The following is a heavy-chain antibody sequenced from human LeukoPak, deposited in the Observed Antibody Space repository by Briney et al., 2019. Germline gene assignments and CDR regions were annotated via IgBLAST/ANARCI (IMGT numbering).Heavy chain of an antibody. Sequence: PGASLRLSCAASGFTFSSYAMSWVRQAPGKGLEWVSAISGSGGSTNYADSVKGRFTISRDNSKNTLYLQMNSLRAEDTAVYYCAKARPALDGYNRPDYWGQGTLVTVSS. CDR3: AKARPALDGYNRPDY. CDR1: GFTFSSYA. V-gene: IGHV3-23*01. D-gene: IGHD5-24*01. CDR2: ISGSGGST. J-gene: IGHJ4*02.